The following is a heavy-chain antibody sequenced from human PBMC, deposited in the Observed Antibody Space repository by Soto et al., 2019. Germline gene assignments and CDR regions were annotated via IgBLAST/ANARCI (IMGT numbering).Heavy chain of an antibody. V-gene: IGHV3-21*01. Sequence: PGGSLRLSCAASGFTFSSYSMNWVRQAPGKGLEWVSSISSSSSYIYYADSVKGRFTVSRDNAKNSLYLQMNSLGAEDTAVYYCAREEHSYYDFWSGYYTRYYGMDVWGQGTTVTVSS. J-gene: IGHJ6*02. D-gene: IGHD3-3*01. CDR3: AREEHSYYDFWSGYYTRYYGMDV. CDR1: GFTFSSYS. CDR2: ISSSSSYI.